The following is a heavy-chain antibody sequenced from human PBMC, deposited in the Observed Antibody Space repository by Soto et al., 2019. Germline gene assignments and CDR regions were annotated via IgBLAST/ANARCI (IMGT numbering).Heavy chain of an antibody. CDR3: ASYGSGHAFDY. Sequence: SETLSLTCTVSGGSISTYYWSWIRQPPGKGLEGIGYIYYSGSHNYNPSPKSRVTISVDTSKNQFSLKLSSVAAADTAVYYCASYGSGHAFDYWGHGTLVTVSS. V-gene: IGHV4-59*01. CDR2: IYYSGSH. D-gene: IGHD3-10*01. CDR1: GGSISTYY. J-gene: IGHJ4*01.